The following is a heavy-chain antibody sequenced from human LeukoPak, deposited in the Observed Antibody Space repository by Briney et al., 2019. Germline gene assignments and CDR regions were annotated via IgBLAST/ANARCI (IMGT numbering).Heavy chain of an antibody. Sequence: GGSLRLSCAASGFTFSSYAMHWVRQAPGKGLEWVAVISYDGSNKYYADSVKGRFTISRDNSKNTLYLQMNSLRAEDTAVYYCARAARITISPDYWGQGTLVTVSS. D-gene: IGHD3-9*01. CDR1: GFTFSSYA. J-gene: IGHJ4*02. V-gene: IGHV3-30-3*01. CDR3: ARAARITISPDY. CDR2: ISYDGSNK.